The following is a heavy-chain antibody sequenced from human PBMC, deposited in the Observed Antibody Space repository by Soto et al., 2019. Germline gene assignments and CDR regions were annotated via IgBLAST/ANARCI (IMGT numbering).Heavy chain of an antibody. CDR2: IYQSGST. D-gene: IGHD1-26*01. CDR1: GGSFSSRNW. Sequence: QVQLVESGPGLVKPSGTLSLTCAVSGGSFSSRNWWSWVRQPPGKGLEWIGEIYQSGSTNYNPSLKSRVSISVDKSKNQASLKVFSVTAADTAVYYCARTRGTDLLDYWGQGALVAVSS. V-gene: IGHV4-4*02. CDR3: ARTRGTDLLDY. J-gene: IGHJ4*02.